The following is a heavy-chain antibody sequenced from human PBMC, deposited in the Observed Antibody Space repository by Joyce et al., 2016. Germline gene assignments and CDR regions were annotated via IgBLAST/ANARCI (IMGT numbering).Heavy chain of an antibody. D-gene: IGHD3-10*01. Sequence: EVQLVESGGGLVQPGGSLRLSCAASGFIFSNYTMKWVRPAAGKGREWGSHISRSSRTIYYADSVKGRFTISRDNAKNSLYLQMNSLRAEDTAVYYCARKKYYGSGSYYKYYYYAMDVWGQGTTVTVSS. V-gene: IGHV3-48*04. CDR2: ISRSSRTI. J-gene: IGHJ6*02. CDR1: GFIFSNYT. CDR3: ARKKYYGSGSYYKYYYYAMDV.